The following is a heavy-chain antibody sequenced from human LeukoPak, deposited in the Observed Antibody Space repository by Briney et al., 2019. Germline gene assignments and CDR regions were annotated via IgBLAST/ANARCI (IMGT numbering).Heavy chain of an antibody. CDR1: GFTFSSYA. CDR3: AKVDFMVRGVCLDY. D-gene: IGHD3-10*01. CDR2: ISGSGGST. V-gene: IGHV3-23*01. Sequence: GGSLRLSCAASGFTFSSYAMSWVRQAPGKGLEWVSAISGSGGSTYYADSVKGRFTISRDNSKNTLYLQMNSLRAEDTAVYYCAKVDFMVRGVCLDYWGQRTLVTVSS. J-gene: IGHJ4*02.